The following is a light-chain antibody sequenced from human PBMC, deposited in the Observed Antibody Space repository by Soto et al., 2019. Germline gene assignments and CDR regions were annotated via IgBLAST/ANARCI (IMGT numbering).Light chain of an antibody. Sequence: EIVLTQSPGTLSLSPGERATLSCRASQSVSSSFLAWYQQKPGQAPRLLIYGASSRATGIPDRFSGSGSGTDFTLTISRLEPEDFAVDYCQQYDNSPWAFCQGTEVEVK. CDR1: QSVSSSF. CDR2: GAS. CDR3: QQYDNSPWA. V-gene: IGKV3-20*01. J-gene: IGKJ1*01.